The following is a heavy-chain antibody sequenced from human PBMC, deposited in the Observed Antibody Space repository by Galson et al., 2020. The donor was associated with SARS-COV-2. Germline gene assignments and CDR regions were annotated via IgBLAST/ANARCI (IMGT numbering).Heavy chain of an antibody. D-gene: IGHD2-8*01. CDR2: INWNGKSA. V-gene: IGHV3-20*01. J-gene: IGHJ6*02. CDR3: ARALQYCTDAICEHFYYGMDA. Sequence: PGGSLRLSCVASGFNFDDYGMSWVRQVPGQGLEWVSGINWNGKSAVYADSVRGRFTISRDNAKRSLYLQMNTLRADDTASYHCARALQYCTDAICEHFYYGMDAWGQGTSVTVSS. CDR1: GFNFDDYG.